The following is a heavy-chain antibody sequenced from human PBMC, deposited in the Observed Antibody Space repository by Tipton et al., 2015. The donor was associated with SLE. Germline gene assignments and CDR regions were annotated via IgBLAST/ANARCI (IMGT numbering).Heavy chain of an antibody. CDR2: INYSGST. Sequence: TLSLTCTVSGGSISSYYWSWIRQPPGKGLEWIGYINYSGSTNYNPSLKSRVSISVDTSKNQFSLNLSSVTAADTAVYYCARDRYSGSYFDYWGQGTLVTVSS. V-gene: IGHV4-59*01. CDR3: ARDRYSGSYFDY. CDR1: GGSISSYY. D-gene: IGHD1-26*01. J-gene: IGHJ4*02.